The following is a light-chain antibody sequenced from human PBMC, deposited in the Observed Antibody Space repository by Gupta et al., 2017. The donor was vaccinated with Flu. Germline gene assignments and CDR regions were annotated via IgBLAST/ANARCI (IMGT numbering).Light chain of an antibody. J-gene: IGLJ3*02. V-gene: IGLV6-57*03. CDR3: QSYDSSPWV. Sequence: NFMLTQPHSVSESPGKTVTISCTRSSGSIASNYVPWYQQRPGSAPTTVIYEDKQRPSGVPDRFSGSIDSSSNSASLTISGLKTEDEADYYCQSYDSSPWVFGGGTKLTVL. CDR2: EDK. CDR1: SGSIASNY.